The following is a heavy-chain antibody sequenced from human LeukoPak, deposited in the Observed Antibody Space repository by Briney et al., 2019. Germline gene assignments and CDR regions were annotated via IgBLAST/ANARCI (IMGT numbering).Heavy chain of an antibody. CDR2: IWYDGSNK. Sequence: GGSLRLSCAASGFTFSSYGVHWVRQAPGKGLEWVAVIWYDGSNKYYADSVKGRFTISRDNSKNTLYLQMNSLRAEDTAVYYCARDLEYYGMDVWGQGTTVTVSS. CDR3: ARDLEYYGMDV. J-gene: IGHJ6*02. V-gene: IGHV3-33*01. CDR1: GFTFSSYG. D-gene: IGHD3-3*01.